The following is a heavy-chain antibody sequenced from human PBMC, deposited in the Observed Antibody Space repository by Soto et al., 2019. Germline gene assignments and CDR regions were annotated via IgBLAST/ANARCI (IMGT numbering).Heavy chain of an antibody. V-gene: IGHV1-69*08. J-gene: IGHJ4*02. D-gene: IGHD6-19*01. CDR1: GGTFSRYT. CDR2: IIPILGIA. Sequence: QVQLVQSGAEVKKPGSSVKVSCKASGGTFSRYTISWVRQAPGQGLEWMGRIIPILGIANYAQKFQGRVTITAAKSTSTAYMELSSLRSEDTAVYYCARDRDSSGWFRVLYWGQGTLVTVSS. CDR3: ARDRDSSGWFRVLY.